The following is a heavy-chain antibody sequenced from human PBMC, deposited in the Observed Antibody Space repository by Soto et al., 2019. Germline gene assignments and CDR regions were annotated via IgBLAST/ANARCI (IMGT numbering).Heavy chain of an antibody. Sequence: ASVKVSCKASGYTFSTLYMHWVRQAPGQGLQWMGVINPNGGGTSYARGFQGRVTLTTDTSTSTVYMEVSSLRDEDTAVYYCARERRAATGNLYFFDYWGPGTLVTVS. CDR2: INPNGGGT. V-gene: IGHV1-46*01. CDR3: ARERRAATGNLYFFDY. D-gene: IGHD6-13*01. J-gene: IGHJ4*02. CDR1: GYTFSTLY.